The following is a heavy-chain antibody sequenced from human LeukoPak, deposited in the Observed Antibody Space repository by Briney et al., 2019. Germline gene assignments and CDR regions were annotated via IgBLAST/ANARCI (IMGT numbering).Heavy chain of an antibody. J-gene: IGHJ4*02. CDR2: INPNSGGT. D-gene: IGHD1-26*01. CDR1: GYTFTGYY. Sequence: ASVKVSCKASGYTFTGYYMHWVRQAPGQGLEWMGWINPNSGGTNYAQKFQGRVTMTRDTSISTAYMELSRLRSDDTAVCYCARVREWYSGSYYHFDYWGQGTLVTVSS. V-gene: IGHV1-2*02. CDR3: ARVREWYSGSYYHFDY.